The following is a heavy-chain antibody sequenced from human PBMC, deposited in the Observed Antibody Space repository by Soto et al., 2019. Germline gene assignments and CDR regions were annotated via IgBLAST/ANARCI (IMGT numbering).Heavy chain of an antibody. J-gene: IGHJ4*02. Sequence: GGSLRLSCAASGFTFDDYAMHWVRQAPGKGLEWVSLISGDGGSTYYADSVKGRFTISRDNSKNSLYLQMNSLRTEDTALYYCAKEIGYCSGGSCYFDYWGQGTLVTVSS. V-gene: IGHV3-43*02. CDR2: ISGDGGST. D-gene: IGHD2-15*01. CDR3: AKEIGYCSGGSCYFDY. CDR1: GFTFDDYA.